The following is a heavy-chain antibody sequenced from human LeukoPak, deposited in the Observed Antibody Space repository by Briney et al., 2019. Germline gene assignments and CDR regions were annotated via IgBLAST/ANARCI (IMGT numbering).Heavy chain of an antibody. J-gene: IGHJ4*02. CDR2: IGSSSSAT. CDR1: GFTFSSYS. V-gene: IGHV3-48*01. CDR3: AKEGGSGSYQNS. D-gene: IGHD3-10*01. Sequence: SGGSLRLSCAASGFTFSSYSMNWARQAPGKGLEWLSYIGSSSSATYYADSVKGRFTVSRDNAKNSLYLQMDSLRAEDTAVYYCAKEGGSGSYQNSWGQGTLVTVSS.